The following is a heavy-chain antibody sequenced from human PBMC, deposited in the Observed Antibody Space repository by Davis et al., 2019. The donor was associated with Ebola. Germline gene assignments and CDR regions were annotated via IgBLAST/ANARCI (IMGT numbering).Heavy chain of an antibody. V-gene: IGHV4-59*01. J-gene: IGHJ4*02. D-gene: IGHD3-16*01. Sequence: PSETLSLTCTVSGDSISSYQWTWIRQAPGKRLEWFGVIYHSGSTYYNPSLKSRVIMSIDTSKKQFSLRLSSVTAADTAVYHCARVRQWGGGNYFDFWGPGTLATVSS. CDR1: GDSISSYQ. CDR3: ARVRQWGGGNYFDF. CDR2: IYHSGST.